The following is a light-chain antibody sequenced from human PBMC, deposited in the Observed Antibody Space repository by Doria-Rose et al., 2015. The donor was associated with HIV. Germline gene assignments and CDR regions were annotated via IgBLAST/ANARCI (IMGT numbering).Light chain of an antibody. J-gene: IGKJ1*01. CDR3: HQYASSRT. CDR1: QSVSANY. CDR2: GAS. V-gene: IGKV3-20*01. Sequence: TQSPGTLSLSPGERATLSCRASQSVSANYLAWYRQRLGQSPRLLIYGASSRATDIPDRFSGSVSGIDFTLTISRLEPEDFAVYYCHQYASSRTFGQGTKVEIK.